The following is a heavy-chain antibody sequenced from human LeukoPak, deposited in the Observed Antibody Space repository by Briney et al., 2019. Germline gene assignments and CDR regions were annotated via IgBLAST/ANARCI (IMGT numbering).Heavy chain of an antibody. J-gene: IGHJ4*02. CDR2: ISSSSSYT. Sequence: GGSLRLSCAAPGFTFSDYYMSWIRQAPGKGLEWVSYISSSSSYTNYADSVKGRFTISRDNAKNSLYLQMNSLRAEDTAVYYCARDYSHRGRYYFDYWGQGTLVTVSS. D-gene: IGHD3-16*01. CDR1: GFTFSDYY. V-gene: IGHV3-11*06. CDR3: ARDYSHRGRYYFDY.